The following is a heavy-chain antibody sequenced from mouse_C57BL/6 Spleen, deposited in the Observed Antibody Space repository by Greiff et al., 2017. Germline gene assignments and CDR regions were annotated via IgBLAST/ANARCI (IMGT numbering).Heavy chain of an antibody. CDR1: GFNIKDYY. Sequence: VQLQQSGAELVRPGASVKLSCTASGFNIKDYYMHWVKQRPEQGLEWIGRIDPEDGDTEYAPKFQGKATMTADTSSNTAYLQLSSLTSEDIAVYYCTTLSASGAWFADWGQGTLVTVSA. V-gene: IGHV14-1*01. D-gene: IGHD1-2*01. CDR2: IDPEDGDT. CDR3: TTLSASGAWFAD. J-gene: IGHJ3*01.